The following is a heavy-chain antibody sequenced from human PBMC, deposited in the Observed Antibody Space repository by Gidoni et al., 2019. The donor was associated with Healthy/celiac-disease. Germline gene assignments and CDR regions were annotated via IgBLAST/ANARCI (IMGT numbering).Heavy chain of an antibody. CDR3: ARRGGVVTDPFDY. CDR2: IYYSGST. CDR1: GGSISSYY. Sequence: QVQLQESGPGLVKPSETLSLTCTVSGGSISSYYWSWIRQPPGEGLEWIGYIYYSGSTNYNPSLKSRVTISVDTSKNQFSLKLSSVTAADTAVYYCARRGGVVTDPFDYWGQGTLVTVSS. V-gene: IGHV4-59*08. J-gene: IGHJ4*02. D-gene: IGHD2-15*01.